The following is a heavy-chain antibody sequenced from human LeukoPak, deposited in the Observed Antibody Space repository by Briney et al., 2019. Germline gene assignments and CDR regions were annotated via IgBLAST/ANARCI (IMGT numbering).Heavy chain of an antibody. CDR3: ARGGRPTATIAAHP. CDR2: INPNSGVT. V-gene: IGHV1-2*02. D-gene: IGHD6-6*01. CDR1: GYTFTGHY. J-gene: IGHJ4*02. Sequence: ASVKVSCKASGYTFTGHYLHWVRQAPGQGLEWMGWINPNSGVTSYAQRFQGRVAVTRDTSIDTAYMELSMLRSEDTAVYYCARGGRPTATIAAHPWGQGTLVTVSS.